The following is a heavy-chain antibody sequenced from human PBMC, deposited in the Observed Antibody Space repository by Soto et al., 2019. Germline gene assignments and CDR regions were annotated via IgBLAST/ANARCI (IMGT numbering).Heavy chain of an antibody. CDR3: AKAVGDY. D-gene: IGHD1-26*01. Sequence: GGSLRLSCAASGFIASNYAMSWVRQAPGKGLEWVSGFSGSGGATFYADSVKGRFTISRDSSKNTIYLQMDRLRADDTAVYYCAKAVGDYWGRGTLVTVSS. CDR1: GFIASNYA. CDR2: FSGSGGAT. V-gene: IGHV3-23*01. J-gene: IGHJ4*02.